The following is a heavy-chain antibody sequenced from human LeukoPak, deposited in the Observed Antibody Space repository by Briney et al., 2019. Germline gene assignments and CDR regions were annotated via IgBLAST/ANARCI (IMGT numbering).Heavy chain of an antibody. J-gene: IGHJ4*02. Sequence: SVKVSCKASGGTFSSYAISWVRQAPGQGLEWMGGIIPIFGTANYAQKFQGRVTITADTSTSTAYMELRSLRSDDTAVYYCARSSGETTYDYWGQGTLVTVSS. CDR3: ARSSGETTYDY. CDR1: GGTFSSYA. D-gene: IGHD3-16*01. V-gene: IGHV1-69*06. CDR2: IIPIFGTA.